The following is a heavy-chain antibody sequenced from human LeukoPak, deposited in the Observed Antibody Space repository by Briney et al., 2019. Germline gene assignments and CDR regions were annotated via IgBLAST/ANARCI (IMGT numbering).Heavy chain of an antibody. CDR1: GYTFTSYG. J-gene: IGHJ4*02. CDR3: ARDKGYYDSSGYPPPFDY. V-gene: IGHV1-18*01. D-gene: IGHD3-22*01. CDR2: ISAYNGNT. Sequence: ASVKVSCKASGYTFTSYGISWVRQAPGQGLEWMGWISAYNGNTNYAQKLQGRVTMTTDTSTGTAYMELRSLRSGDTAVYYCARDKGYYDSSGYPPPFDYWGQGTLVTVSS.